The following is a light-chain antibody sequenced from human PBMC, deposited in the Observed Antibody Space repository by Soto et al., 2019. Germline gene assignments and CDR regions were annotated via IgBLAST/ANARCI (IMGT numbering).Light chain of an antibody. Sequence: QSALTQPASVSGSPGQSITISCTGTRSDIGSYNLVSWYQQHPGKAPTFMIYEVTKRPSGVSNRFSGSKSGNTASLTISGLQAEDEADYYCCSDAGSSALVFGGGTQLTVL. V-gene: IGLV2-23*02. CDR1: RSDIGSYNL. J-gene: IGLJ2*01. CDR3: CSDAGSSALV. CDR2: EVT.